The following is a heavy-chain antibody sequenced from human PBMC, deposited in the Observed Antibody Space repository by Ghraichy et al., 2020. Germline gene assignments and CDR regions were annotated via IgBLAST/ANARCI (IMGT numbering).Heavy chain of an antibody. V-gene: IGHV3-11*01. Sequence: SCAASGFTFSDYYMSWIRQAPGKGLEWVSYISSSGSTIYYADSVKGRFTISRDNAKNSLYLQMNSLRAEDTAVYYCARAGVTKRETGFDPWGQGTLVTVSS. J-gene: IGHJ5*02. CDR3: ARAGVTKRETGFDP. D-gene: IGHD2-21*02. CDR1: GFTFSDYY. CDR2: ISSSGSTI.